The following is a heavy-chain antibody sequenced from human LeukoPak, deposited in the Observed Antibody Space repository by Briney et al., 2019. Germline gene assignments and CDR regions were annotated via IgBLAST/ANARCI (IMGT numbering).Heavy chain of an antibody. CDR1: RLTFSNYA. CDR3: AKDGSSSPYYFDQ. CDR2: ISGGGGST. V-gene: IGHV3-23*01. J-gene: IGHJ4*02. Sequence: PGGSLRLSCAASRLTFSNYAMSWVRQAPGKGLEWVSAISGGGGSTYYADSVKGRFTIARDNSKNRLYLQMNSLRAEDTAVYYCAKDGSSSPYYFDQWGQGTLVTVSS. D-gene: IGHD6-19*01.